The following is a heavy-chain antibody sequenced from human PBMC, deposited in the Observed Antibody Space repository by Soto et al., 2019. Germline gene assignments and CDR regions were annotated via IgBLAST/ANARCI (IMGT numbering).Heavy chain of an antibody. D-gene: IGHD5-18*01. V-gene: IGHV5-51*01. J-gene: IGHJ6*02. CDR3: ARLARYSYAASYHYYYYGMDV. CDR1: GYSFTSYW. Sequence: PGEFLKISCKGSGYSFTSYWIGWVRQMPGKGLEWMGIIYPGDSDTRYSPSFQGQVTISADTSISTAYLQWSSLKASDTAMYYCARLARYSYAASYHYYYYGMDVWGQGTTVTVSS. CDR2: IYPGDSDT.